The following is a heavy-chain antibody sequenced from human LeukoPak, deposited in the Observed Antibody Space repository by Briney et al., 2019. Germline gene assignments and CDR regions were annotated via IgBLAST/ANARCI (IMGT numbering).Heavy chain of an antibody. D-gene: IGHD3-16*01. CDR2: INPNSGGT. Sequence: ASVKVSCKASGYTFSGYYMHWVRQAPGQGLEWMGWINPNSGGTKYVQKFQGRVTMTRDTSISTAYMELSRLRSDDTAVYYCASGSLASYFDHWGQGTLDTVSS. V-gene: IGHV1-2*02. CDR1: GYTFSGYY. J-gene: IGHJ4*02. CDR3: ASGSLASYFDH.